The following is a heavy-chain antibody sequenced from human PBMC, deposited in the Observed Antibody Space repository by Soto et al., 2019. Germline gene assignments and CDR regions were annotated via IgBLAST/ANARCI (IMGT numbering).Heavy chain of an antibody. CDR1: GGSISSGGYY. CDR3: AREPVVEGSAQPIPYFDL. V-gene: IGHV4-31*03. J-gene: IGHJ4*02. D-gene: IGHD2-15*01. CDR2: NYYSGIT. Sequence: SETLSLTCTVSGGSISSGGYYWTWIRQHPGKGLEWIGYNYYSGITYYNPSLKSRVTISLDTSKNQFSLKLSSVTAADTAVYNCAREPVVEGSAQPIPYFDLWGQGIVVTVSS.